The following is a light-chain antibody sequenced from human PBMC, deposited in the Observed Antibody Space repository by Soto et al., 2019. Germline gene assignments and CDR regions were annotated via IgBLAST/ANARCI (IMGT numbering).Light chain of an antibody. J-gene: IGLJ1*01. CDR3: AVWDDSLNGYV. V-gene: IGLV2-11*01. CDR2: DVS. Sequence: QSALTQPRSVSGSPGQSVTISCTGTSSDVGGYNYVSWYQQHPGKAPKLMIYDVSKRPSGVPDRFSGSKSGNTASLTISGLQAEDEADYYCAVWDDSLNGYVFGTGTKVTVL. CDR1: SSDVGGYNY.